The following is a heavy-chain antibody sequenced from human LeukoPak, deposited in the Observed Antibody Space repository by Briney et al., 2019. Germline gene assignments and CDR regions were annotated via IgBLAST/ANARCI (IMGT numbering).Heavy chain of an antibody. D-gene: IGHD2-2*01. CDR3: ARELVVRAGDYFEY. J-gene: IGHJ4*02. V-gene: IGHV3-74*01. CDR1: GFTLSNHW. CDR2: INSDGSST. Sequence: GGSLRLSCAASGFTLSNHWMHWVRQVPGKGPVWVSRINSDGSSTRHADSVKSRFTISRDNAKNTLYLQMNSLRVEDTAVYYCARELVVRAGDYFEYWGQGTLVTVSS.